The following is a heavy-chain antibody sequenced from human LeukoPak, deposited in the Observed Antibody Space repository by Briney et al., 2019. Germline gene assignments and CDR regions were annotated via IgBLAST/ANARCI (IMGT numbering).Heavy chain of an antibody. CDR1: GFTFSSYA. V-gene: IGHV3-66*01. CDR2: IYSGGST. D-gene: IGHD3-22*01. J-gene: IGHJ4*02. CDR3: ARAGYYYDSSGYFDY. Sequence: PGGSLRLSCAASGFTFSSYAMSWVRQAPGKGLEWVSVIYSGGSTYYADSVKGRFTISRDNSKNTLYLQMNSLRAEDTAVYYCARAGYYYDSSGYFDYWGQGTLVTVSS.